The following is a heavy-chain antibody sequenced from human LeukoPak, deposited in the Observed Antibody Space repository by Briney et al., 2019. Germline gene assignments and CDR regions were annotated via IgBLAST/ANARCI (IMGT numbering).Heavy chain of an antibody. D-gene: IGHD2-15*01. CDR2: ISYDGSNK. Sequence: PGGSLRLSCAASGFTFNNYGMHWVRQAPGKGLEWVAVISYDGSNKYYADSVKGRFTISRDNSKNTLYLQMNSLRAEDTAVYYCAKDVWGCSGGSCYPRGYWGQGTLVTVSS. CDR1: GFTFNNYG. V-gene: IGHV3-30*18. CDR3: AKDVWGCSGGSCYPRGY. J-gene: IGHJ4*02.